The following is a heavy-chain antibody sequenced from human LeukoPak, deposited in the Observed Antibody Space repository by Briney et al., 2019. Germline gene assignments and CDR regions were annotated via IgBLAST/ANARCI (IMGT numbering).Heavy chain of an antibody. J-gene: IGHJ5*02. V-gene: IGHV1-69*05. CDR1: GGTFSSYA. CDR3: ARRAAYCGGDSIGGSFDP. D-gene: IGHD2-21*02. Sequence: SVKVSCKASGGTFSSYAISWVRQAPGQGLEWMGRIIRIFGTANYAQKFQGRVTITTDESTSTAYMEVSSLRSEDTAVYYCARRAAYCGGDSIGGSFDPWGQGTLVTVSS. CDR2: IIRIFGTA.